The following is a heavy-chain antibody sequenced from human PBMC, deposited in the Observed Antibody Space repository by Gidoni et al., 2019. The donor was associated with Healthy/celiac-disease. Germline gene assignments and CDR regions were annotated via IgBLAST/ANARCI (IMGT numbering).Heavy chain of an antibody. CDR1: GFTFDASA. CDR2: ISWNSGSI. Sequence: EVQLLESGGGFLQPGRSLRLPCAASGFTFDASAMHWVRQAPGKGLEWVSGISWNSGSIGYADSVKGRFTISRDNAKNSLYLQMNSLRAEDTALYYCAKDREGTVVPSGGMDVWGQGTTVTVSS. V-gene: IGHV3-9*01. D-gene: IGHD2-2*01. CDR3: AKDREGTVVPSGGMDV. J-gene: IGHJ6*02.